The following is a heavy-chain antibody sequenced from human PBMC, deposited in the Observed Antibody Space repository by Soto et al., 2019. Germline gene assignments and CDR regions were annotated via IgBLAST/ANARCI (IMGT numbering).Heavy chain of an antibody. Sequence: SVKVSCKASGGTFSSYAISWVRQAPGQGLEWMGGIIPIFGTANYAQKFQGRVTITADESTSTAYMELSSLRSEDTAVYYCARGTASSSWYGDAFDIWGQGTMVTVSS. CDR3: ARGTASSSWYGDAFDI. CDR2: IIPIFGTA. V-gene: IGHV1-69*13. J-gene: IGHJ3*02. D-gene: IGHD6-13*01. CDR1: GGTFSSYA.